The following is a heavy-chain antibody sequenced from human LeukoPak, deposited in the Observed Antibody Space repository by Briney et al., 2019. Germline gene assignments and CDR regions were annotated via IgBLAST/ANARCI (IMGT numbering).Heavy chain of an antibody. V-gene: IGHV4-59*11. CDR3: AREIFTDT. D-gene: IGHD3-9*01. J-gene: IGHJ5*02. Sequence: SETLSLTCTVSGGSISPLYWGWIRQPPGKGLEFIGYIYYSGTTNYNPSLRSRATVSVDTSKNQFSLKLSSVTAADTAVYYCAREIFTDTWGQGTLVTVSS. CDR2: IYYSGTT. CDR1: GGSISPLY.